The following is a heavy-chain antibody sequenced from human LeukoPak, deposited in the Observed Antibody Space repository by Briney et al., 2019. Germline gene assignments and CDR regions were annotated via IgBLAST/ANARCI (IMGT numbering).Heavy chain of an antibody. CDR3: ARAQGRYDILAYGMDV. J-gene: IGHJ6*04. CDR1: GFTFSSYA. Sequence: PGRSLRLSCAASGFTFSSYAMHWVRQAPGKGLEWVAVISYDGSNKYYADSVKGRFTISRDNSKNTLYLQMNSVRAEDTAVYYCARAQGRYDILAYGMDVRGKGTTVTVSS. CDR2: ISYDGSNK. D-gene: IGHD3-9*01. V-gene: IGHV3-30-3*01.